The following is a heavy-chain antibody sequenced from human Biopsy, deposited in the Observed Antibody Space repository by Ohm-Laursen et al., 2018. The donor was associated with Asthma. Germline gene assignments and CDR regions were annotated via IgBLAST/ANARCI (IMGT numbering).Heavy chain of an antibody. Sequence: PRLSCSASGFTFGDYWMSWVRQVPGKGLEWVANIKHDGTEKNHVDSLKGRFTISRDNAKNSLYLQMNSLRAEDTAVYYCARTFHFWSPYHAEHYQLWGQGTLVTVSS. J-gene: IGHJ1*01. D-gene: IGHD3-3*02. CDR2: IKHDGTEK. CDR1: GFTFGDYW. V-gene: IGHV3-7*01. CDR3: ARTFHFWSPYHAEHYQL.